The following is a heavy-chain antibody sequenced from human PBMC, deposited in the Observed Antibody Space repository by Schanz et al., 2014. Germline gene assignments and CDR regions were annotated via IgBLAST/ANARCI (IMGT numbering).Heavy chain of an antibody. V-gene: IGHV3-48*01. CDR2: ISSSGTTI. J-gene: IGHJ4*02. CDR3: ARDRGYCSGGSCLTFDY. Sequence: QLVGSGGGLIQPGGSLRLSCTASGFAFSSYSMNWVRQAPGKGLEWVSYISSSGTTIYYADSVKGRFTISRDNAKNSLFLQMTSLRVEDTAVYYCARDRGYCSGGSCLTFDYWGQGTLVTVSS. CDR1: GFAFSSYS. D-gene: IGHD2-15*01.